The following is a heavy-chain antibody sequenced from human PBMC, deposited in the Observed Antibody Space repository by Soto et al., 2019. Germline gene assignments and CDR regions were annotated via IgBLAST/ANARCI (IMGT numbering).Heavy chain of an antibody. D-gene: IGHD6-19*01. CDR2: IIPIFGTA. CDR3: ARVPMAYSSGWNGIFDY. V-gene: IGHV1-69*13. Sequence: SVKVSCKASGGTFSSYAISWVRQAPGQGLEWMGGIIPIFGTANYAQKFQGRVTITADESTSTAYMELSSLRSEDTAVYYCARVPMAYSSGWNGIFDYWGQGTLVTVSS. CDR1: GGTFSSYA. J-gene: IGHJ4*02.